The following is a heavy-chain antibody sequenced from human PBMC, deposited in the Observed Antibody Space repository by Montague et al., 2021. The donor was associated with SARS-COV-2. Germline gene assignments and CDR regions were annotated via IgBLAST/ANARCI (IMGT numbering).Heavy chain of an antibody. CDR2: IWYDGSNK. CDR3: ARESRVGHDYGDYGGSFDY. V-gene: IGHV3-33*01. CDR1: GFTFSSYG. D-gene: IGHD4-17*01. J-gene: IGHJ4*02. Sequence: SLRLSCAASGFTFSSYGMHWVRQAPGKGLEWVAVIWYDGSNKYYADSVKGRFTISRDNSKNTLYLQMNSLRAEDTAVYYCARESRVGHDYGDYGGSFDYWGQGTPVAVSS.